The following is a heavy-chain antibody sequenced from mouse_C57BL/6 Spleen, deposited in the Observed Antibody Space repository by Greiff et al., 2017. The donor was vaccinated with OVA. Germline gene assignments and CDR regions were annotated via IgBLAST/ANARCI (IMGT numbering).Heavy chain of an antibody. J-gene: IGHJ4*01. D-gene: IGHD1-1*01. CDR1: GYAFSSYW. V-gene: IGHV1-80*01. Sequence: VQVVESGAELVKPGASVKISCKASGYAFSSYWMNWVKQRPGKGLEWIGQFYPGDGDTNYNGKFKGKATLTADKSSSTAYMQLSSLTSEDSAVYFCARTSYGSSLYYAMDYWGQGTSVTVSS. CDR2: FYPGDGDT. CDR3: ARTSYGSSLYYAMDY.